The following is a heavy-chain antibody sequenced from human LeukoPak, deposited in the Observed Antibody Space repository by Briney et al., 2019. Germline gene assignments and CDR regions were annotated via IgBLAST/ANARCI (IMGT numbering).Heavy chain of an antibody. V-gene: IGHV3-23*01. CDR2: ISANGGST. CDR3: AKDGTYYDILTGPGAFDI. CDR1: GFTFTNYG. Sequence: GGSLRLSCATFGFTFTNYGMSWVRQAPGKGLEWVSAISANGGSTDYADSVKGRFTISRDNSKNTLYLQMHSLRAEDTAVYYCAKDGTYYDILTGPGAFDIWGQGTMVTVSS. J-gene: IGHJ3*02. D-gene: IGHD3-9*01.